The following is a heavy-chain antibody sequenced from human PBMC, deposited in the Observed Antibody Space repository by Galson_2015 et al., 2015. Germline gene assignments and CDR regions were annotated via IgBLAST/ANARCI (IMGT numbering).Heavy chain of an antibody. J-gene: IGHJ4*02. D-gene: IGHD5-12*01. CDR3: ARETSATGYGDH. CDR1: GSTFSNYH. Sequence: SVKVSCKASGSTFSNYHIHWVRQAPGQGLEWMGIVTPGSGATSYAEKFQGRVIMTGDMSTTTAFLELSSLRSDDTALYYCARETSATGYGDHWGQGTLVTVSS. CDR2: VTPGSGAT. V-gene: IGHV1-46*01.